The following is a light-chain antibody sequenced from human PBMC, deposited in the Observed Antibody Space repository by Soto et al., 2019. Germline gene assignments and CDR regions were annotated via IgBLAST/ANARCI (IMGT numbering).Light chain of an antibody. CDR1: QSISSW. Sequence: DIQMTQSPSTLSASVGDRVTITCRASQSISSWLAWYQQKPGKAPKLLIYDASSLESGVPSRFSGSGSGTEFTLTVSSLHPVDFATYYCQQYNSHRTFGQGTKV. CDR2: DAS. CDR3: QQYNSHRT. V-gene: IGKV1-5*01. J-gene: IGKJ1*01.